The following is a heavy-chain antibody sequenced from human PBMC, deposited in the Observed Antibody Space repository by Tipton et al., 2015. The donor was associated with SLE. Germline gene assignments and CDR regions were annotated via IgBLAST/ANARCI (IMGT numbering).Heavy chain of an antibody. CDR1: GFTFDDYA. J-gene: IGHJ4*02. CDR2: ITWNSGSI. Sequence: SLRLSCAASGFTFDDYAMHWVRQAPGKGLEWVSGITWNSGSIGYADSVKGRFTISRDNAKNSLYLQMNGLRAEDTALYYCAKARSSDTGSFFDYWGQGILVTVSS. V-gene: IGHV3-9*01. CDR3: AKARSSDTGSFFDY. D-gene: IGHD3-10*01.